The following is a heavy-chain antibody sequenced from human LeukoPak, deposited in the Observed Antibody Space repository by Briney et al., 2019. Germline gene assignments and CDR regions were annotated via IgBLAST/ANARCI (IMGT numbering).Heavy chain of an antibody. J-gene: IGHJ4*02. CDR2: VRYDSSNK. CDR3: TRDRTPDYYGSGSYYPAPFDY. CDR1: GFTFSGYG. V-gene: IGHV3-30*02. D-gene: IGHD3-10*01. Sequence: GGSLRLSCVASGFTFSGYGMHWVRQAPGKGLEWVAFVRYDSSNKYYADSVKGRFTVSRDNSKNTLYLQMNSLKTEDTAVYYCTRDRTPDYYGSGSYYPAPFDYWGQGTLVTVSS.